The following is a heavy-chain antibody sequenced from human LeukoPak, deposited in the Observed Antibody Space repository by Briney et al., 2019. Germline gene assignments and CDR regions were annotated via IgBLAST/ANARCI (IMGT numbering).Heavy chain of an antibody. CDR1: GYTFTGYY. D-gene: IGHD2-2*01. CDR3: ARDYAIVVVPDANSEEGLGRGIDY. J-gene: IGHJ4*02. CDR2: INPNSGDT. V-gene: IGHV1-2*02. Sequence: ASVKVSCKASGYTFTGYYMHWVRQAPGQGLEWMGWINPNSGDTNYAQKFQGRVTMTRDTSSNTAYMELSSLRSEDTAVYYCARDYAIVVVPDANSEEGLGRGIDYWGQGTLVTVSS.